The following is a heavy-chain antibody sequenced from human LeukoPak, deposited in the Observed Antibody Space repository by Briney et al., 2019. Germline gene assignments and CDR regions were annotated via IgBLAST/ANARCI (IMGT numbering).Heavy chain of an antibody. CDR3: ARDVRHMITFGGVIGPGGMDA. D-gene: IGHD3-16*02. CDR1: GGSISSYY. V-gene: IGHV4-59*12. Sequence: KPSETLSLTCTVSGGSISSYYWSWIRQPPGKGLEWIGYIYYSGSTNYNPSLKSRVTISVDTSKSQFSLKLSSVTAADTAVYYCARDVRHMITFGGVIGPGGMDAWGQGTTVTVSS. J-gene: IGHJ6*02. CDR2: IYYSGST.